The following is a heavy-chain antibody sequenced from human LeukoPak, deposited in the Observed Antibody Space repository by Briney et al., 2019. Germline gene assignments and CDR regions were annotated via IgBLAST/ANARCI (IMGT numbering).Heavy chain of an antibody. V-gene: IGHV3-48*03. J-gene: IGHJ4*02. CDR2: ISSSGSTI. CDR1: GFTFSSYE. CDR3: ARDRFRYDSSGYYLGY. D-gene: IGHD3-22*01. Sequence: GGSLRLSCAASGFTFSSYEMNWVRLAPGKGLEWVSYISSSGSTIYYADSVKGRFTISRDNAKNSLYLQMNSLRAEDTAVYYCARDRFRYDSSGYYLGYWGQGTLVTVSS.